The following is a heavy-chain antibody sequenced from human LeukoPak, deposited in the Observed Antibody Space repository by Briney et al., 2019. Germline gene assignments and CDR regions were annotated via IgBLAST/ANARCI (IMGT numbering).Heavy chain of an antibody. Sequence: ASVKVSCKASGYTFTSYAIHWVGQAPGQRLDWMGWINTAKGDTNYSQKFQGRVTISRDTSASTGYMELSSLRSEDAAVYYCARGISTAVTFHLDVWGQGTAVIVSS. J-gene: IGHJ6*02. CDR2: INTAKGDT. D-gene: IGHD6-13*01. CDR3: ARGISTAVTFHLDV. CDR1: GYTFTSYA. V-gene: IGHV1-3*04.